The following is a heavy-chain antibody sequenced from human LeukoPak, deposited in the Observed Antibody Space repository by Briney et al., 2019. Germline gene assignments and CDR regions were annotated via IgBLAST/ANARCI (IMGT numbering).Heavy chain of an antibody. CDR3: ARVTSYDILTGSLYGMDV. Sequence: ASVKVSCKASGYTFTSYDINWVRQATGQGLEWMGWISAYNGNTNYAQKLQGRVTMTTDTSTSTAYMELRSLRSDDTAVYYCARVTSYDILTGSLYGMDVWGQGTTVTVSS. CDR2: ISAYNGNT. J-gene: IGHJ6*02. V-gene: IGHV1-18*01. D-gene: IGHD3-9*01. CDR1: GYTFTSYD.